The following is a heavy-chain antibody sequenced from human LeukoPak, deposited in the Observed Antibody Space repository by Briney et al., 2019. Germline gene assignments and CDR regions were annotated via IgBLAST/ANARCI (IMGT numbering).Heavy chain of an antibody. V-gene: IGHV3-21*01. CDR1: GFTFSSYS. Sequence: GGSLRLSCAASGFTFSSYSMNWVRQAPGKGLEWVSSISSSSSYIYYADSVKGRFTISRDNAKNSLYLQMNSLRAEDTAVYYCARDAELAAYRSLRWFDPWGQGTLVTVSS. J-gene: IGHJ5*02. D-gene: IGHD3-3*02. CDR3: ARDAELAAYRSLRWFDP. CDR2: ISSSSSYI.